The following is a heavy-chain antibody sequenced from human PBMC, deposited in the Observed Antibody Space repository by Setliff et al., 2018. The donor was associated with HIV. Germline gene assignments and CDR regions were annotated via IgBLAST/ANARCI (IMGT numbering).Heavy chain of an antibody. Sequence: LRLSCAASGFTFSSYGMHWVRQAPGKGLEWVAVIWYDGSNKYYADSVKGRFTISRDNAKNSLYLQMNSLRAEDTAVYFCARDLANSPLDSWGQGTLVTVSS. CDR1: GFTFSSYG. CDR2: IWYDGSNK. CDR3: ARDLANSPLDS. J-gene: IGHJ4*02. D-gene: IGHD2-15*01. V-gene: IGHV3-33*01.